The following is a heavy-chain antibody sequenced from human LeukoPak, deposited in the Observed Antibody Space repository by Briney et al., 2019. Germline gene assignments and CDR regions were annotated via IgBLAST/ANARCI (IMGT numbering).Heavy chain of an antibody. Sequence: SVKVSCKASGGTFSSYAISWVRQAPGQGLEWMGRIIPILGIANYAQKFQGRVTITADKSTSTAYMELSSLRSEDTAVYYCARVGDCSSTSCYDRQVMSWGLGYLGQGTLVTVSS. CDR3: ARVGDCSSTSCYDRQVMSWGLGY. D-gene: IGHD2-2*01. CDR1: GGTFSSYA. CDR2: IIPILGIA. V-gene: IGHV1-69*04. J-gene: IGHJ4*02.